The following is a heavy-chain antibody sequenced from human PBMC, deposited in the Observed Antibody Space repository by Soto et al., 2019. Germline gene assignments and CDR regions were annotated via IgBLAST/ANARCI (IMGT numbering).Heavy chain of an antibody. V-gene: IGHV4-34*01. J-gene: IGHJ4*02. CDR3: AKRTLRRLRFVETH. CDR1: GGSFSDYY. D-gene: IGHD3-3*01. Sequence: SETLSLTCAVYGGSFSDYYWSWIRQPPGKGLEWIGEITHSGSTNYNPSLKSRVTMSGDTSRKQFSLKLSSVTAADTAVYYCAKRTLRRLRFVETHWGQGTLVTVSS. CDR2: ITHSGST.